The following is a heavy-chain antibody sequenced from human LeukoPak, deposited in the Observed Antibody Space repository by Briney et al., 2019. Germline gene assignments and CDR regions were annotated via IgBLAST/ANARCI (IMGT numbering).Heavy chain of an antibody. CDR2: ISGSGGST. CDR1: GFTFSSYA. Sequence: GGSLRLSCAASGFTFSSYAMSWVRQAPGKGLEWVSAISGSGGSTYYADSVKGRFTISRDNSKNTLYLQMNSLRAEDTAVYYCAKDRVDILTGYYPRFDYWGQGTLVTVSS. J-gene: IGHJ4*02. V-gene: IGHV3-23*01. D-gene: IGHD3-9*01. CDR3: AKDRVDILTGYYPRFDY.